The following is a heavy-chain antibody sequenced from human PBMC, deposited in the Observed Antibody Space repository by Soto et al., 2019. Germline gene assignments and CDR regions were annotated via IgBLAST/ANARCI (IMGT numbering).Heavy chain of an antibody. CDR2: INHSGST. CDR1: GGSFSGYY. Sequence: SETLSLTCAVYGGSFSGYYWSWIRQPPGKGLEWIGEINHSGSTNYNPSLKSRVTISVDKSKNQFSLKLSSVTAADTAVYYCARVEGSGYSYGNDAFDIWGQGTMVTVSS. CDR3: ARVEGSGYSYGNDAFDI. J-gene: IGHJ3*02. V-gene: IGHV4-34*01. D-gene: IGHD5-18*01.